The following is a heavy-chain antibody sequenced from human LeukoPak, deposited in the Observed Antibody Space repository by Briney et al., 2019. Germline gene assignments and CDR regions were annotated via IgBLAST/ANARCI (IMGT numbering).Heavy chain of an antibody. CDR2: INTNTGNP. J-gene: IGHJ4*02. Sequence: ASVKVSCKASGYSFTGSAMNWVRQAPGQGLEWMGWINTNTGNPTYAQGFTGRFVFSLDTSVSTAHIQISSLKTEDTAVYFCARSQTYGDHPPFDYWGQGTLVTVSS. CDR1: GYSFTGSA. D-gene: IGHD4-17*01. CDR3: ARSQTYGDHPPFDY. V-gene: IGHV7-4-1*02.